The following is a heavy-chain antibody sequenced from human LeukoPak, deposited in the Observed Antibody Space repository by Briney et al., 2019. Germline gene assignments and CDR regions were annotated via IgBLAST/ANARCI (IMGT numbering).Heavy chain of an antibody. CDR1: GVSTTSGIYY. V-gene: IGHV4-39*01. J-gene: IGHJ4*02. D-gene: IGHD6-19*01. Sequence: SETLSLTCTVSGVSTTSGIYYWAWIRQPPGQGREGIGRVHNVGSTYDNLSLRSCVTMSTEASKNQFPVRLNPDTAEGSAGYYCARHAEYNSGWHFYLDHWGQGILVTVSS. CDR3: ARHAEYNSGWHFYLDH. CDR2: VHNVGST.